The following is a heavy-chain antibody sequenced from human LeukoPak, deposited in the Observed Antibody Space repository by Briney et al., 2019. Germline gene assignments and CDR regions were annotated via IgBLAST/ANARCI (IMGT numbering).Heavy chain of an antibody. CDR2: IHYSGST. CDR1: GGSISSYF. D-gene: IGHD3-22*01. Sequence: PSETLSLTCIVSGGSISSYFWSWIRQTPGKGLEWIGDIHYSGSTNYNPSLKSRVTISVDTSKNQLSLKLTSVTAADTAVYYCARQGVSSYQYYFDYWGQGTLVTVSS. CDR3: ARQGVSSYQYYFDY. J-gene: IGHJ4*02. V-gene: IGHV4-59*08.